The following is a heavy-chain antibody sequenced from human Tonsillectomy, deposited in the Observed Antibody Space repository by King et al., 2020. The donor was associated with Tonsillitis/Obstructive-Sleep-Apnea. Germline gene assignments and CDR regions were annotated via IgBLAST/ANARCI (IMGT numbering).Heavy chain of an antibody. Sequence: VQLQQWGAGLLKPSEPLSLPCTVFGESFSGYSWSWIRQSPGKGLEWIGEISHSGSTNYNPSLKSRVTISADTSKNQFSLKLTSATAADTAVFFCARVTGWYWFDLWGQGTLVTVSS. V-gene: IGHV4-34*01. D-gene: IGHD6-19*01. CDR2: ISHSGST. CDR3: ARVTGWYWFDL. CDR1: GESFSGYS. J-gene: IGHJ5*02.